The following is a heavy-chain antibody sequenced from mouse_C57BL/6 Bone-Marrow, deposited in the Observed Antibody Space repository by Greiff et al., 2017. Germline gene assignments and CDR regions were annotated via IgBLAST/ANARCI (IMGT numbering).Heavy chain of an antibody. CDR2: INPSSGYT. CDR3: AFSFFDY. J-gene: IGHJ2*01. Sequence: QVQLKQSGAELARPVASVKMSCKASGYTFTSYTMHWVKQRPGQGLEWIGYINPSSGYTKYNQKFKDKATLTADKSSSTAYMQLSSLTSEDSAVYYCAFSFFDYWGQGTTLTVSS. CDR1: GYTFTSYT. V-gene: IGHV1-4*01.